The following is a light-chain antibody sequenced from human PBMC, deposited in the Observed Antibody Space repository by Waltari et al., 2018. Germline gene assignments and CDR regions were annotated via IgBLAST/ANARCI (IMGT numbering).Light chain of an antibody. CDR2: DTS. J-gene: IGKJ4*01. CDR3: QQYDSLPLT. V-gene: IGKV1-33*01. Sequence: DIQMTQSPSSLSASVGDRVTITCQASEDISDVLNWYQHKPGKAPKLLIYDTSNLELGVPSRFSGSGSGTDFSFTISSLQPEDLATYYCQQYDSLPLTFGGGSKVEI. CDR1: EDISDV.